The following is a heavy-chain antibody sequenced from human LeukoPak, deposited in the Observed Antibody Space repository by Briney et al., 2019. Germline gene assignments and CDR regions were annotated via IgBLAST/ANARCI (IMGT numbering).Heavy chain of an antibody. J-gene: IGHJ5*02. V-gene: IGHV1-2*06. CDR2: INPNSGGT. CDR3: ARDLRGYSSSTDQYWFDP. CDR1: GYTFTGYY. Sequence: ASVKVSCKASGYTFTGYYVHWVRQAPGQGLEWMGRINPNSGGTNYAQKFQGRVTMTRDTSISTAYMELSRLRSDDTAVYYCARDLRGYSSSTDQYWFDPWGQGTLVTVSS. D-gene: IGHD6-6*01.